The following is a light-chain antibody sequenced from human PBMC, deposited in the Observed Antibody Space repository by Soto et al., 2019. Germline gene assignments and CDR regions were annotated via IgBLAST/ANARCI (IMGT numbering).Light chain of an antibody. CDR2: DVS. Sequence: QSALTQPASVSGSPGQSTTISCTGTSRDIGAYNYVSWYQQHPAKAPKLMIYDVSNRPSGVSNRFSGSKSGNTASLTISGLQAEDEADYYCSSYTSSSTRVFGGGTKLTVL. V-gene: IGLV2-14*03. CDR3: SSYTSSSTRV. CDR1: SRDIGAYNY. J-gene: IGLJ3*02.